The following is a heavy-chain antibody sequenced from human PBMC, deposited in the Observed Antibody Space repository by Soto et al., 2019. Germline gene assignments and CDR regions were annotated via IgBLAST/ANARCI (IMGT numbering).Heavy chain of an antibody. J-gene: IGHJ6*02. V-gene: IGHV1-2*02. CDR2: INPHSGST. CDR1: GYSFTDDY. CDR3: ARAVYCGDDCYSYGMDV. D-gene: IGHD2-21*02. Sequence: GASVKVSCKTSGYSFTDDYLHWVRQAPGQGLEWVGWINPHSGSTNFAQKFLGRVSMTRDTSTSTAYMELFSLTSDDTAIYYCARAVYCGDDCYSYGMDVWGQGTTVTV.